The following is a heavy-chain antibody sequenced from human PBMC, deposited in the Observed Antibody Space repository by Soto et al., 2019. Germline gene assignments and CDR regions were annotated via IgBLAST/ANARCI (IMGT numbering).Heavy chain of an antibody. V-gene: IGHV3-7*01. Sequence: EVQVAESGGGLVQPGGSLRLSCVASAFALGRYWMTWVRQAPGKGLEWVANIKEDGSETNYADSVKGRFIISRDNAKNSLYLQMNSLRAKDTGIYYCARDSTPFVTTYYDALDLWGQGTMVTVSS. CDR3: ARDSTPFVTTYYDALDL. J-gene: IGHJ3*01. D-gene: IGHD3-10*01. CDR1: AFALGRYW. CDR2: IKEDGSET.